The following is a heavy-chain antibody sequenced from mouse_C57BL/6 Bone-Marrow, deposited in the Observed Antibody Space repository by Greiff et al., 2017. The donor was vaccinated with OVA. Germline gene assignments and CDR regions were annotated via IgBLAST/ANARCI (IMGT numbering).Heavy chain of an antibody. CDR3: ARLEVYYDYDLYAMDY. V-gene: IGHV1-82*01. CDR1: GYAFSSSW. D-gene: IGHD2-4*01. CDR2: IYPGDGDT. Sequence: VQLQQSGPELVKPGASVKISCKASGYAFSSSWMNWVKQRPGKGLEWIGRIYPGDGDTNYNGKFKGKATLTADKSSSTAYMQLSSLTSEDSAVYFCARLEVYYDYDLYAMDYWGQGTSVTVSS. J-gene: IGHJ4*01.